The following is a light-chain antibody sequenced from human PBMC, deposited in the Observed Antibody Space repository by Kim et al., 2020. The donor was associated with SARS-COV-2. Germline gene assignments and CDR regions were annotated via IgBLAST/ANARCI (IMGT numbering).Light chain of an antibody. CDR3: SSYTSSSTLV. CDR2: DVS. CDR1: SSDVGGYNY. Sequence: GQSITISCTGTSSDVGGYNYVSWYQQHPGKAPKLMIYDVSKRPSGVSNRFSGSKSGNTASLTISGLQAEDEADYYCSSYTSSSTLVFGGGTQLTAL. V-gene: IGLV2-14*04. J-gene: IGLJ2*01.